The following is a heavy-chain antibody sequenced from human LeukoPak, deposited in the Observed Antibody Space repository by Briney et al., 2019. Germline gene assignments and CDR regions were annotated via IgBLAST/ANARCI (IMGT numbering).Heavy chain of an antibody. CDR3: ARQITGDSSFDI. D-gene: IGHD7-27*01. V-gene: IGHV4-39*01. Sequence: SETLSLTCTVSGGSISSSSYYWGWIRQPPGKGLEWIGSIYYSGSTYYNPSLKSRVTISVDTSKNQFSLKLSSVTAADTAVYYCARQITGDSSFDIWGQGTMVTVSS. CDR2: IYYSGST. CDR1: GGSISSSSYY. J-gene: IGHJ3*02.